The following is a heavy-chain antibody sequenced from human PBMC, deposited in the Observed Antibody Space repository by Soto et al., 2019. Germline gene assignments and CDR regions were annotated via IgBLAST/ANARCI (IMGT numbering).Heavy chain of an antibody. V-gene: IGHV3-23*01. J-gene: IGHJ5*02. CDR3: VKDSPPTSPPAPPP. Sequence: GGSLRLSCAASGFTFSSYAMSWVRQAPGKKLKWVSDISGSGGSTYYADSVKGRFTISRDNSKNTLYLQMNSLKAEDTALYYCVKDSPPTSPPAPPPWGEATLVTVPS. CDR1: GFTFSSYA. CDR2: ISGSGGST.